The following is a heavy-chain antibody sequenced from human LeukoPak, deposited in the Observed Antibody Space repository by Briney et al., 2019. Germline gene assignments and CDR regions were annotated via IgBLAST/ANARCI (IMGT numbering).Heavy chain of an antibody. D-gene: IGHD6-6*01. Sequence: SETLSLTXAVYGGPFSGYYWSWIRQPPGKGLEWIGEINHSGSTKDNSSLKSRVIISADTSKSQFSLKLTSMTAADTAIYYCAKVYSSSSRDAFDVWGQGTMVTVSS. J-gene: IGHJ3*01. CDR2: INHSGST. CDR1: GGPFSGYY. CDR3: AKVYSSSSRDAFDV. V-gene: IGHV4-34*01.